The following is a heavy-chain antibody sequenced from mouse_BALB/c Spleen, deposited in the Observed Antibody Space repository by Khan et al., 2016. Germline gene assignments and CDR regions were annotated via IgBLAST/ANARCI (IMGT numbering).Heavy chain of an antibody. CDR2: INPNNGGT. CDR1: GYTFTDYN. V-gene: IGHV1-18*01. Sequence: VQLKESGPELVKPGASVKLSCKASGYTFTDYNMDWVKQSHGKSLEWIGDINPNNGGTIYNQKFKGKATLTVDKSSSTAYMQLSSLTSEATAVYYCARGGYYTLAYWGQGTSVTVSA. J-gene: IGHJ4*01. D-gene: IGHD1-1*02. CDR3: ARGGYYTLAY.